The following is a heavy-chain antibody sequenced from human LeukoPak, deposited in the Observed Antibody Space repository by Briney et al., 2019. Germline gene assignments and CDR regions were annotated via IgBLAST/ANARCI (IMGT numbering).Heavy chain of an antibody. Sequence: SEALSLTCTVSGGSISSYYWSWIRQPAGKGLEWIGYIHYSGSTNYNPSLKSRVTISVDTSKNQLSLKLNSVTAADTAVYYCARDPGITIFGVVTSDAFDIWGQGTMVTVSS. J-gene: IGHJ3*02. CDR1: GGSISSYY. CDR2: IHYSGST. V-gene: IGHV4-59*01. D-gene: IGHD3-3*01. CDR3: ARDPGITIFGVVTSDAFDI.